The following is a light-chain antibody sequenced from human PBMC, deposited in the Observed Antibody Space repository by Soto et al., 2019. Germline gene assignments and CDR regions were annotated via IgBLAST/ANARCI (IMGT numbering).Light chain of an antibody. J-gene: IGLJ1*01. CDR1: SSDVGGYNY. CDR2: EVS. Sequence: QSALTQPPSASGSPGQSVTISCTGISSDVGGYNYVSWYQQHPGKAPKLMIYEVSKRPSGVPDRFSGSKSGNTASLTVSGLQAEDEADYYCSSYTTASTYVFGTGTKVTVL. V-gene: IGLV2-8*01. CDR3: SSYTTASTYV.